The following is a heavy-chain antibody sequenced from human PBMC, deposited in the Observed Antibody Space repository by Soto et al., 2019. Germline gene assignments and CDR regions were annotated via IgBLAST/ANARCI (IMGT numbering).Heavy chain of an antibody. CDR2: ISSSSSYI. D-gene: IGHD2-15*01. J-gene: IGHJ4*02. CDR1: GFTFSSYS. CDR3: ASDIDGSLSFDY. Sequence: EVQLGESGGGLVKPGGSLRLSCAASGFTFSSYSMNWVRQAPGKGLECVSSISSSSSYIYYADSVKGRFTISRDNAKHSLYLQMNSLRADDTAVYYCASDIDGSLSFDYWGQGTLVTVSS. V-gene: IGHV3-21*01.